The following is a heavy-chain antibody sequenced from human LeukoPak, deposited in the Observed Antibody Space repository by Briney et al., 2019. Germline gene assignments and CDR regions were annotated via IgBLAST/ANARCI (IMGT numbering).Heavy chain of an antibody. J-gene: IGHJ6*03. V-gene: IGHV4-61*02. D-gene: IGHD3-3*01. CDR3: ARGLANYDFWSGYYRNYYYYMDV. CDR1: LGSIRSSNYY. CDR2: IFTIGIT. Sequence: SETLSLTCTVSLGSIRSSNYYWSCIRQPAGEGHEWNGRIFTIGITNYNTSLNSRVTISVDTSKNQFSLKLSSVTAADTAVYYCARGLANYDFWSGYYRNYYYYMDVWGKGTTVTVSS.